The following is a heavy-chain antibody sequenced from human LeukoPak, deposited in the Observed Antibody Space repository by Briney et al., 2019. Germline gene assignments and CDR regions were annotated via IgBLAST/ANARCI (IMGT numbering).Heavy chain of an antibody. V-gene: IGHV4-34*01. CDR3: ARGLAFGVAAAFDI. CDR1: GESFSGYY. D-gene: IGHD3-3*01. CDR2: INHSGNT. Sequence: PETLSLTCAVYGESFSGYYWSWIRQPPGKGLDGIGEINHSGNTNYNPSLKSRVNISVDTSKNQFSLRLSSVTAADTAVYYCARGLAFGVAAAFDIWGQGTMVTVSS. J-gene: IGHJ3*02.